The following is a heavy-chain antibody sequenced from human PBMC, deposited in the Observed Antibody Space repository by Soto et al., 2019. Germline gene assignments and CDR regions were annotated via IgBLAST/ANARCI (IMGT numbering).Heavy chain of an antibody. CDR2: IDASDSYT. J-gene: IGHJ6*02. CDR1: GYSFTSYW. V-gene: IGHV5-10-1*03. CDR3: ATHQYSSSWYGHSAARGGMDV. D-gene: IGHD6-13*01. Sequence: EVQLVQSGAEVKKPGESLRISCKGSGYSFTSYWISWVRQMPGKGLEWMGRIDASDSYTNYSPSFQGHVTISADKSISTAYLQWSSLKASDTAMYYCATHQYSSSWYGHSAARGGMDVWGQGTTVTVSS.